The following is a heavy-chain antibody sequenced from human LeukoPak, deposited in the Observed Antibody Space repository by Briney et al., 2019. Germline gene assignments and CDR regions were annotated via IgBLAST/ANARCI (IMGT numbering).Heavy chain of an antibody. J-gene: IGHJ2*01. CDR2: ISDSGGTT. CDR1: GFTFSSFA. V-gene: IGHV3-23*01. D-gene: IGHD1-26*01. Sequence: GGSLRLSCAVSGFTFSSFAMSWVRQPPGKGLEWLSVISDSGGTTFYADSVKGRFTISRDNSKNTLFLHMNTLRAEDTAIYYCAKDRTVGASYWYFDLWGRGTLVTVSS. CDR3: AKDRTVGASYWYFDL.